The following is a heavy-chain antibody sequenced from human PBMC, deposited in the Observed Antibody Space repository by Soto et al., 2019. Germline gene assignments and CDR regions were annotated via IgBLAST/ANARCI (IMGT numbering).Heavy chain of an antibody. D-gene: IGHD3-3*01. CDR3: TNSPSLSEWLLYPLDY. CDR1: GFTFSNAW. V-gene: IGHV3-15*01. J-gene: IGHJ4*02. CDR2: IKSKTDGGTT. Sequence: VGSLRLSCAASGFTFSNAWMSWVRQAPGKGLEWVGRIKSKTDGGTTDYAAPVKGRFTISRDDSKNTLYLQMNSLKTEDTAVYYCTNSPSLSEWLLYPLDYWGQGTLVTVSS.